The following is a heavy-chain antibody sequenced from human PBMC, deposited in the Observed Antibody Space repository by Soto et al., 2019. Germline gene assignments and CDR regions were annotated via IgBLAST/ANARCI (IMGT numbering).Heavy chain of an antibody. CDR1: GYSFTNYW. D-gene: IGHD6-19*01. CDR2: IYPGDSDT. V-gene: IGHV5-51*01. Sequence: LGESLKISCRGSGYSFTNYWISWVRQMPGKGLEWMGIIYPGDSDTRYSPSFQGQVTISADKSISTAYLQWSSLKASDTAMYYCAGGLYSSGFGDYWGQGTLVTVSS. CDR3: AGGLYSSGFGDY. J-gene: IGHJ4*02.